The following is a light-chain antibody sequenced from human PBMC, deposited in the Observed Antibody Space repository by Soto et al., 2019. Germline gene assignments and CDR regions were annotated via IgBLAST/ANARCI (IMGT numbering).Light chain of an antibody. Sequence: DIPMTQSPSNLSASVGDRVTITCRASQSISNWLAWYQQKPGKAPKLLIYGASSLESGVPSRFSGSGSGTEFTLTISSLQPDDFATYYCQQYNSYSLFFGQGTKLEIK. CDR3: QQYNSYSLF. J-gene: IGKJ2*01. CDR2: GAS. V-gene: IGKV1-5*01. CDR1: QSISNW.